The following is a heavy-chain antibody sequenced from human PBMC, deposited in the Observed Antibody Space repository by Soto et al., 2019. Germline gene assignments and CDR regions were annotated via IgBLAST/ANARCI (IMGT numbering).Heavy chain of an antibody. CDR2: ISMSGSYK. CDR1: DFSLSGSY. J-gene: IGHJ4*02. D-gene: IGHD2-8*01. Sequence: VQLVESGGALVKPGGSLRLSCVGSDFSLSGSYMSWVRQAPGKGLEWFSFISMSGSYKTYAASVEGRFTISRDNVKNILYLQMDSLRAEDTAVYYCASRGHCSNGQCHPFDSWGQGTQVTVSS. V-gene: IGHV3-11*06. CDR3: ASRGHCSNGQCHPFDS.